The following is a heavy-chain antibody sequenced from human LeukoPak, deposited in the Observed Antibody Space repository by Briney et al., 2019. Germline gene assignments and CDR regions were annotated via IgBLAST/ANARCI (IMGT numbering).Heavy chain of an antibody. CDR3: AKSARFCTNGVCYTNYYYGMDV. CDR1: GFTLSSYD. CDR2: ISYEGSNK. D-gene: IGHD2-8*01. J-gene: IGHJ6*02. Sequence: GESLTLSCAASGFTLSSYDMHWVRQAPGKGLEWVAVISYEGSNKYYADSVKGRFTISSDNSKSTLSLQMHSLRAEDTAVYYCAKSARFCTNGVCYTNYYYGMDVWGQGTTVTVSS. V-gene: IGHV3-30*18.